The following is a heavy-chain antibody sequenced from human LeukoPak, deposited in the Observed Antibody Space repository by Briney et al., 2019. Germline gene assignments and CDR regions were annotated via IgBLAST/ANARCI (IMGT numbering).Heavy chain of an antibody. D-gene: IGHD1-1*01. V-gene: IGHV3-13*04. Sequence: GGSLRLSCAASGFSSSSYVMHWVRQATGKGLEWVSGIGVAGNTYYPGSVKGRFTISRENAKNSLYLQMNSLRAGDTAVYYCARRGAGTGGDFYFDYWGQGTLVTVSS. CDR1: GFSSSSYV. CDR3: ARRGAGTGGDFYFDY. J-gene: IGHJ4*02. CDR2: IGVAGNT.